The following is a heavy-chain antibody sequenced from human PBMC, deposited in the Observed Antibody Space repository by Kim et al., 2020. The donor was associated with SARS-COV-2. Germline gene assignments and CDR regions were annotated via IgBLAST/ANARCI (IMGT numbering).Heavy chain of an antibody. Sequence: ADSVKGRFTISRDNAKNSLYLQMNSLRAEDTALYYCAKDIFPGSGSYIDYWGQGTLVTVSS. D-gene: IGHD3-10*01. V-gene: IGHV3-9*01. CDR3: AKDIFPGSGSYIDY. J-gene: IGHJ4*02.